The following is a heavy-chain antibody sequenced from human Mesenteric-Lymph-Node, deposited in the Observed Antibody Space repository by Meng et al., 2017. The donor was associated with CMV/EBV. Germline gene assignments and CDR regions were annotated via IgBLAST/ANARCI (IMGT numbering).Heavy chain of an antibody. CDR3: ARDKYSSAWSIDY. D-gene: IGHD6-19*01. CDR1: GFNFDEHA. J-gene: IGHJ4*02. Sequence: SLKISCAVSGFNFDEHAMHWVRQAPGKGLEWVSGMSWKSGGIGYADSVKGRFTISRDNAKNTLYLQMNSLRAEDTAVYYCARDKYSSAWSIDYWGQGTLVTVSS. V-gene: IGHV3-9*01. CDR2: MSWKSGGI.